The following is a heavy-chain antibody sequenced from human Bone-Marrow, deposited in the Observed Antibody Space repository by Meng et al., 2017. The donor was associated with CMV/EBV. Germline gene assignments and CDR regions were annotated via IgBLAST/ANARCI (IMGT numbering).Heavy chain of an antibody. CDR2: IKSKTDGGTT. Sequence: GESLKISCVASGFTFSKAWMSWVRQAPGKGLEWVGRIKSKTDGGTTDYAAPVKGRFTISRDDSKNTLYLQMNSLKTEDTAVYYCTTSGPYCSSTSCYRYYYYGMDVWGQGTTVSVSS. J-gene: IGHJ6*02. CDR1: GFTFSKAW. CDR3: TTSGPYCSSTSCYRYYYYGMDV. V-gene: IGHV3-15*01. D-gene: IGHD2-2*02.